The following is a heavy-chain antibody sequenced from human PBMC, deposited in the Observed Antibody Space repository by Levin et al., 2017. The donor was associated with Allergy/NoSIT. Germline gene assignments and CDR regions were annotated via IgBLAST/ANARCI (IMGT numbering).Heavy chain of an antibody. J-gene: IGHJ6*04. V-gene: IGHV3-7*03. CDR3: ARAYYRRSSDPDV. CDR2: MNQNGSHI. D-gene: IGHD6-6*01. CDR1: GFTFSRYW. Sequence: PGGSLRLSCTASGFTFSRYWMTWVRQAPGKGLEWVANMNQNGSHIYYVDSVKGRFTISRVHAKNSLYLQMDSLRHEDAAVYYCARAYYRRSSDPDVWGKGTAVIVSS.